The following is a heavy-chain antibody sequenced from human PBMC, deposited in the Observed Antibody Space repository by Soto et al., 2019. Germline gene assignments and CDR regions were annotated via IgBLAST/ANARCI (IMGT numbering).Heavy chain of an antibody. Sequence: QVQLVQSGAEVRKPGSSVKVSCKASGGTFSRHTISWVRQAPGQGLEWMGGIIPMFGTANYAQKFQGRVTITADESTSTAYMELSSLRSEDTAVYYCARDLQLVHGGYFDYWGQGTLVTVSS. CDR1: GGTFSRHT. J-gene: IGHJ4*02. CDR3: ARDLQLVHGGYFDY. D-gene: IGHD6-6*01. V-gene: IGHV1-69*01. CDR2: IIPMFGTA.